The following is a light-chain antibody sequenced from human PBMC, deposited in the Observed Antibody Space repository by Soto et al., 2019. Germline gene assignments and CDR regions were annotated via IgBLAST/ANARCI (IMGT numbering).Light chain of an antibody. V-gene: IGLV1-44*01. J-gene: IGLJ3*02. Sequence: QSVLSQPPSASGTPGQTVTISCSGRSSNIGSNIVNWYQQLPGTAPKLLIYNNDHRPSGVADRFSGSRSGTSASLAISGLKYEDEADYYCSAWDASLGAILFGGGTKLTVL. CDR2: NND. CDR1: SSNIGSNI. CDR3: SAWDASLGAIL.